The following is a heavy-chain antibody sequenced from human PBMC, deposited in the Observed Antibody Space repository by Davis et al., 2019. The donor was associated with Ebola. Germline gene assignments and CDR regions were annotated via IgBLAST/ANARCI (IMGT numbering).Heavy chain of an antibody. D-gene: IGHD2-15*01. CDR2: ISGHSGYT. J-gene: IGHJ4*02. V-gene: IGHV1-18*01. CDR1: GYAFSNYG. Sequence: ASVKVSCKASGYAFSNYGLNWVRQAPGQGLEWVGWISGHSGYTNYAQKFQGRVTMTRDTSTSTAYMELRTLGSDDTAVYYCAREPQPLGGSCYSLGCYFDFWGQGTLVTVSS. CDR3: AREPQPLGGSCYSLGCYFDF.